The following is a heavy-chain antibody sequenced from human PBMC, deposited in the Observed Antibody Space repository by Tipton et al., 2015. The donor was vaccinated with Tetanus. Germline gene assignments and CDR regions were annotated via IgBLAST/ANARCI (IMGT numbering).Heavy chain of an antibody. CDR3: ARTYGSGREPYDY. D-gene: IGHD3-10*01. CDR1: GFAFSDYY. V-gene: IGHV3-11*06. J-gene: IGHJ4*02. Sequence: CAASGFAFSDYYMSWIRQAPGKGLEWVSYISSSSSYTNYADSVKGRFTISRDNAKNSLYLQMNSLRAEDTAVYYCARTYGSGREPYDYWGQGTLVTVSS. CDR2: ISSSSSYT.